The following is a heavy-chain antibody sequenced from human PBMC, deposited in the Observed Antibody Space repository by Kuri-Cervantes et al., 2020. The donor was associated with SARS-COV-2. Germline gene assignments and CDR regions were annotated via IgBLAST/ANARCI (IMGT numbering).Heavy chain of an antibody. V-gene: IGHV4-59*12. CDR1: GGSITSYY. D-gene: IGHD4-23*01. Sequence: SETLSLTCTVSGGSITSYYWSWIRQPPGKGLEWIGYIYHSGSTYYNPSLKSRVTISVDRSKNQFSLKLSSVTAADTAVYYCARKTGVTVTNPWGQGTLVTVSS. CDR2: IYHSGST. J-gene: IGHJ5*02. CDR3: ARKTGVTVTNP.